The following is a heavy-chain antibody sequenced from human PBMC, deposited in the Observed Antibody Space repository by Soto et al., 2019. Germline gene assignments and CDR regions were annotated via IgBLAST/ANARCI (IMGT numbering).Heavy chain of an antibody. CDR1: GGTFSSYS. Sequence: QVQLVQSGAEVKKPGSSVKVSCKAYGGTFSSYSINWVRQAPGQGLEWMGEIIPIFGTANYAQKFQGRVTITADESTSTAYMELSSLRSEDTAVYYCARDGGRHSGGIDYWGQGTLVTDSS. CDR3: ARDGGRHSGGIDY. D-gene: IGHD1-26*01. J-gene: IGHJ4*02. V-gene: IGHV1-69*01. CDR2: IIPIFGTA.